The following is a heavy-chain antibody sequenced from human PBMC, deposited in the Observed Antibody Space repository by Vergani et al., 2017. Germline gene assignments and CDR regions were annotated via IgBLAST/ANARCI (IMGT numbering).Heavy chain of an antibody. J-gene: IGHJ5*02. Sequence: QAQLQESGPGLVKPSETLSLTCHVFGVSVTDYNCNWIRQAPGKGLEWIGSLSTTGGATHASHNPSLKSRVSISVDTSKIQFSLRLTSETAADSAIYYCAGDTHSWQRADRWGQGLLVSVSS. V-gene: IGHV4-59*02. CDR2: LSTTGGA. CDR1: GVSVTDYN. D-gene: IGHD6-13*01. CDR3: AGDTHSWQRADR.